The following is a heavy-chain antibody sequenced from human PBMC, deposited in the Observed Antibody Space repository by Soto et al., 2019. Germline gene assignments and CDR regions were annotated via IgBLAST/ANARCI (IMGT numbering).Heavy chain of an antibody. D-gene: IGHD6-13*01. J-gene: IGHJ1*01. Sequence: QEQLVESGGGVVQPGRSLNLSCATSGFTFSNSGFHWVRQAPGKGLEWVATLSYDGRNTHYAESVKGRFTISRDKAKKMVFLQMDNLRAEDTAVYYCVKIRGSWVFGNLQFWVQGTLVIVST. CDR1: GFTFSNSG. V-gene: IGHV3-30*18. CDR2: LSYDGRNT. CDR3: VKIRGSWVFGNLQF.